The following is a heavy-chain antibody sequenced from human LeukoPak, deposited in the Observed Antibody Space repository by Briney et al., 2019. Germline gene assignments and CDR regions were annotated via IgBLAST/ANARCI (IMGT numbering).Heavy chain of an antibody. CDR3: AKAPVGHCSGAFCYHFGS. Sequence: PGGSLRLSCAASGFTFSPYAMSWVRQTPGKGLEWVAAINGDNPGTYHANSVKGRFTISRANSKNTLHLQMSGLRAEDTARYYCAKAPVGHCSGAFCYHFGSWGQGTLVTVSS. CDR1: GFTFSPYA. J-gene: IGHJ4*02. D-gene: IGHD2-15*01. V-gene: IGHV3-23*01. CDR2: INGDNPGT.